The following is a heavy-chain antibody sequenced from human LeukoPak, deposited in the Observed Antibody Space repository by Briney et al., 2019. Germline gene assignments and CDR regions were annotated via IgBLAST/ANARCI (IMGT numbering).Heavy chain of an antibody. J-gene: IGHJ1*01. V-gene: IGHV4-59*01. Sequence: PSETLSLTCTVSGDSISSYYWSWIRQPPGKGLEWIGYVHYSGSTHYNPSLRSRVTISLDTSKSQFSLRLSSVTAADTAIYYCARHRGYFQHWGQGTLVTVSS. CDR1: GDSISSYY. CDR2: VHYSGST. D-gene: IGHD3-10*01. CDR3: ARHRGYFQH.